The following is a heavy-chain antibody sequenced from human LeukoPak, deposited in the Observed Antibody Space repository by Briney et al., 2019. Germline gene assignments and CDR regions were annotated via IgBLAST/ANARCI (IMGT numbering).Heavy chain of an antibody. V-gene: IGHV3-23*01. D-gene: IGHD2-15*01. CDR3: AKDRVGGYLFDY. Sequence: GGSLRLSCAASGFTVSSNYMSWVRQAPGKGLEWVSAISGSGGSTYYADSVKGRFTISRDNSKNTLYLQMNSLRAEDTAVYYCAKDRVGGYLFDYWGQGTLVTVSS. CDR2: ISGSGGST. J-gene: IGHJ4*02. CDR1: GFTVSSNY.